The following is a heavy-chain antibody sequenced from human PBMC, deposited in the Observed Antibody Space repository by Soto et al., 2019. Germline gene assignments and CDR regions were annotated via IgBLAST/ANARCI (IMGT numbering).Heavy chain of an antibody. V-gene: IGHV4-30-4*01. D-gene: IGHD3-10*01. J-gene: IGHJ4*02. CDR1: GGSISSGDYY. Sequence: SETLSLTCTVSGGSISSGDYYWSWIRQPPGKGLEWIGYIYYSGSTYYNPSLKSRVTISVDTSKNQFSLKLSSVTAADTAVYYCARQIRITMVRGVIMHFDYWGQGTLVTVSS. CDR3: ARQIRITMVRGVIMHFDY. CDR2: IYYSGST.